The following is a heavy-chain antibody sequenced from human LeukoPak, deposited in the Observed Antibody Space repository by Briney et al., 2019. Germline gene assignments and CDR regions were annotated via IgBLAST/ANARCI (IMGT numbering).Heavy chain of an antibody. V-gene: IGHV1-46*01. D-gene: IGHD4-11*01. CDR1: GYTFTSYY. CDR3: AREIPYSNYGKARYYYYMDV. Sequence: GASVKVSCKASGYTFTSYYMHWVRQAPGQGLEWMGIINPSGGSTSYAQKFQGRVTMTRDMSTSTVYMELSSLRSEDTAVYYCAREIPYSNYGKARYYYYMDVWGKGTTVTVSS. J-gene: IGHJ6*03. CDR2: INPSGGST.